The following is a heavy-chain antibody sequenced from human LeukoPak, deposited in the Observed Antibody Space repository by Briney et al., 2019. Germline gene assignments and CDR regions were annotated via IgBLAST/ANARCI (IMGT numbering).Heavy chain of an antibody. CDR3: AREKNLASISMAAFDI. CDR2: VYYSGST. CDR1: GYSISSGYY. J-gene: IGHJ3*02. Sequence: PSETLSLTCTVSGYSISSGYYWSWIRQPPGKGLEWIGYVYYSGSTNYNPSLKSRVTISVDTSKNQFSLKLSSVTAADTAVYYCAREKNLASISMAAFDIWGQGTMVTVSS. V-gene: IGHV4-61*01. D-gene: IGHD2/OR15-2a*01.